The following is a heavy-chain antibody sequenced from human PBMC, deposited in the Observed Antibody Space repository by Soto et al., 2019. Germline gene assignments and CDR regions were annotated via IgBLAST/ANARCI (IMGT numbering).Heavy chain of an antibody. CDR3: ATLPPRIEVVVTPIPT. Sequence: QVQLRESGPGLVKPSGTLSLTCVVSGASISSTYWWSWVRQPPGKGLEWIGEIYHTGSTKYNPSLKNRVTISIDKSTNEFSLKLNSVTAADTAVYYCATLPPRIEVVVTPIPTWGQGILVTVSS. D-gene: IGHD2-21*02. V-gene: IGHV4-4*02. CDR2: IYHTGST. J-gene: IGHJ5*02. CDR1: GASISSTYW.